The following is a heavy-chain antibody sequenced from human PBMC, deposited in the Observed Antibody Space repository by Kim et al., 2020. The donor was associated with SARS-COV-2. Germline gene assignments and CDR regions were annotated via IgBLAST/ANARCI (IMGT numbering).Heavy chain of an antibody. V-gene: IGHV3-23*01. CDR3: AKHRSLVVAAATIY. CDR1: GFTFSSFA. J-gene: IGHJ4*02. Sequence: GGSLRLSCATSGFTFSSFAMSWVRQAPGKGLEWVSDISGSGDNTDYADSVKGRFTISRDNSKNTVYLQMNSLRDEDTAKYYCAKHRSLVVAAATIYWGQG. CDR2: ISGSGDNT. D-gene: IGHD2-15*01.